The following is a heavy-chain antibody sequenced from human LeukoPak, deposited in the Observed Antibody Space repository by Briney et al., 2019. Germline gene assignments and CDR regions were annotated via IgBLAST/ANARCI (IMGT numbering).Heavy chain of an antibody. J-gene: IGHJ4*02. V-gene: IGHV4-30-2*01. CDR1: GGSISSGGYS. D-gene: IGHD2-2*01. CDR2: IYHSGST. CDR3: ARGGDIVVVPAATFDY. Sequence: SQTLSLTCAVSGGSISSGGYSWGWIRQPPGKGLEWIGYIYHSGSTYYNPSLKSRVTISVDRSKNQFSLKLSSVTAADTAVYYCARGGDIVVVPAATFDYWGQGTLVTVSS.